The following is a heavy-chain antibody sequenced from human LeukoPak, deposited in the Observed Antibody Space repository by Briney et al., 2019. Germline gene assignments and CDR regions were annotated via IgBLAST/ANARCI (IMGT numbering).Heavy chain of an antibody. Sequence: PGRSLRLSCAASGFTLSSYSMNWVRQAPGKGLEWVSSISSSSSYIYYADSVKGRFTISRDNAKNSLYLQMNSLRAEDTAVYYCARDQGGSSSPFDYWGQGTLVTVSS. V-gene: IGHV3-21*01. J-gene: IGHJ4*02. CDR1: GFTLSSYS. CDR3: ARDQGGSSSPFDY. D-gene: IGHD6-6*01. CDR2: ISSSSSYI.